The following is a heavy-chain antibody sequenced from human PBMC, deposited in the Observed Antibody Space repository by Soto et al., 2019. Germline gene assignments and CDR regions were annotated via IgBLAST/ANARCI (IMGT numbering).Heavy chain of an antibody. D-gene: IGHD1-1*01. Sequence: QVQLVQSGAEVKKPGASVKVACKASGYTFTDYYIHWVRQGPGQGLEWMGIINPSGGGTSYAQRFQGRVTMTRDTSTSTVYMELSSLRSEDTAVYYCARAQLERRGWLDPWGQGTLVTVSS. CDR2: INPSGGGT. CDR1: GYTFTDYY. V-gene: IGHV1-46*03. J-gene: IGHJ5*02. CDR3: ARAQLERRGWLDP.